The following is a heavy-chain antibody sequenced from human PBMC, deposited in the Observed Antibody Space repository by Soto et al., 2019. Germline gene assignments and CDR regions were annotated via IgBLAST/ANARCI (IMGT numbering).Heavy chain of an antibody. CDR3: AADRNCRNSRCTPYNFEY. J-gene: IGHJ4*02. Sequence: SVKVSCKASGGTFSSYAISWVRQAPGQGLEWIGGIILSIGEANYAQKFQGRVTITRDMSTSTTYMELRSLRSEDTAVYYCAADRNCRNSRCTPYNFEYWGQGTLVTVSS. CDR2: IILSIGEA. V-gene: IGHV1-69*10. D-gene: IGHD2-2*01. CDR1: GGTFSSYA.